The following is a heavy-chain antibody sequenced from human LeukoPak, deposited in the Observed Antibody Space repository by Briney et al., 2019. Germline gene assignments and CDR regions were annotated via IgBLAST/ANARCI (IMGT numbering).Heavy chain of an antibody. Sequence: SGPALVKPTQTLTLTCTFSGFSLRTSGMCVSWIRQPPGKALEWIARIDWDDDKYYSTSLKARLTISKDTSKNQVVLTMTNMDPVDTATYYCARIHRYGPAGYYGMDVWGQGTTVTVSS. CDR1: GFSLRTSGMC. D-gene: IGHD5-18*01. J-gene: IGHJ6*02. CDR3: ARIHRYGPAGYYGMDV. CDR2: IDWDDDK. V-gene: IGHV2-70*10.